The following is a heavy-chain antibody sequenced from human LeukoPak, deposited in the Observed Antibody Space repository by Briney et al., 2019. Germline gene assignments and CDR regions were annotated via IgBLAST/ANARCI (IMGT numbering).Heavy chain of an antibody. V-gene: IGHV4-39*01. CDR3: ARWRTARTGFDY. J-gene: IGHJ4*02. CDR2: IYCSGSP. CDR1: GGSISSNSYY. D-gene: IGHD3/OR15-3a*01. Sequence: SETLSLTCTVSGGSISSNSYYWGRLRQPPGQGLEWIVSIYCSGSPYYNPSLTSRVTISVDTSKNQYSLKVISVTAADTAVYYCARWRTARTGFDYWGQGTLVTVSS.